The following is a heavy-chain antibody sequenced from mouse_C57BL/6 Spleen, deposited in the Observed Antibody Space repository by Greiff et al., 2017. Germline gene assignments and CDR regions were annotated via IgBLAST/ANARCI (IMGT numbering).Heavy chain of an antibody. D-gene: IGHD2-3*01. CDR1: GYTFTSYG. CDR2: IYPGSGNT. Sequence: VKLQESGAELARPGASVKLSCKASGYTFTSYGISWVKQRTGQGLEWIGEIYPGSGNTYYNEKFKGKATLTADKSSSTAYMELRSLTSEDSAVYFCARGEDGYYDFDYWGQGTTLTVSS. J-gene: IGHJ2*01. CDR3: ARGEDGYYDFDY. V-gene: IGHV1-81*01.